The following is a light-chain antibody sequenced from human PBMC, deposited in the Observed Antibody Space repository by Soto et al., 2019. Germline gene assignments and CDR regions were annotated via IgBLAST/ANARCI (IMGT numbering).Light chain of an antibody. CDR2: DAS. V-gene: IGKV3-11*01. CDR1: QGIGDT. J-gene: IGKJ1*01. CDR3: QQRSNWPPWT. Sequence: IVLTQYPATLSLSPGERATLSCRASQGIGDTLAWYQHKPGQAPRLLIDDASNRATGIPARFSGSGSGTDFTLTISSLEPEDFAVYYCQQRSNWPPWTFGQGTKVDIK.